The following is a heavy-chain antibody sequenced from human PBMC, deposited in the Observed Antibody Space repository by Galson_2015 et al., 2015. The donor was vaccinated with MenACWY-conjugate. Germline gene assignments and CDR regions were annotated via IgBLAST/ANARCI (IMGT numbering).Heavy chain of an antibody. CDR1: GFTFSSYA. D-gene: IGHD4-17*01. CDR2: ISSNGGST. J-gene: IGHJ4*02. CDR3: VRRSTTVTIDY. Sequence: PLRLSCAASGFTFSSYAMHWVRQAPGKGLEYVSAISSNGGSTYYADSVKGRFTISRDNSKNTLYLQMSSLRPEDTAVYYCVRRSTTVTIDYWGQGTLVTVSS. V-gene: IGHV3-64D*06.